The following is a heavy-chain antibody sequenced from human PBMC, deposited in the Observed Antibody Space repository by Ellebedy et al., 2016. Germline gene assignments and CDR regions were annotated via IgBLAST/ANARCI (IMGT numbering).Heavy chain of an antibody. CDR3: ARWTVSNPSREDY. J-gene: IGHJ4*02. V-gene: IGHV4-59*08. CDR1: GGSISSYY. Sequence: SETLSLXXTVSGGSISSYYWSWIRQPPGKGLEWIGYIYYSGSTNYNPSLKSRVTISVDTSKNQFSLKLSSVTAADTAVYYCARWTVSNPSREDYWGQGTLVTVSS. CDR2: IYYSGST. D-gene: IGHD2/OR15-2a*01.